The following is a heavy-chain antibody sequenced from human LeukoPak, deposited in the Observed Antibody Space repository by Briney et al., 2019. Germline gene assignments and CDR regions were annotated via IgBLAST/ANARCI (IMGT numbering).Heavy chain of an antibody. CDR3: AKGAHYYGSGSSNY. Sequence: PGRSLRLSCAASGSTFDDYAMHWVRQAPGKGLEWVSGISWNSGSIGYADSVKGRFTISRDNAKNSLYLQMNSLRAEDTALYYCAKGAHYYGSGSSNYWGQGTLVTVSS. J-gene: IGHJ4*02. V-gene: IGHV3-9*01. CDR2: ISWNSGSI. CDR1: GSTFDDYA. D-gene: IGHD3-10*01.